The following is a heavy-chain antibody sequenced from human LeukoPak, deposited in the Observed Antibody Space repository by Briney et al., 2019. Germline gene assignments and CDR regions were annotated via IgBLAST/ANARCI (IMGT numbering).Heavy chain of an antibody. V-gene: IGHV3-21*01. Sequence: GGSLRLSCAASGFTFSTYSMNWVRQAPGKGLEWVSSISSSSSYIYYADSVKGRFTISRDNAKNSLYLQMNSLRAEDTAVYYCARDTPKSIAASTAGDYWGQGTLVTVSS. CDR1: GFTFSTYS. CDR3: ARDTPKSIAASTAGDY. D-gene: IGHD6-6*01. J-gene: IGHJ4*02. CDR2: ISSSSSYI.